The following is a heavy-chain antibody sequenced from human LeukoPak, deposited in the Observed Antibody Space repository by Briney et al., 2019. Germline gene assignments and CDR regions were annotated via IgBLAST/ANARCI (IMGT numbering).Heavy chain of an antibody. CDR2: ISGRGSST. J-gene: IGHJ4*02. D-gene: IGHD6-6*01. Sequence: GGSLRLSCAASGFTFSSYAMTWVRQAPGQGLEWVSGISGRGSSTYYADSVKGRFTISRDNSKNTLYLQMNSLRAEDTAIYYCARDGQYSSSAGDFDYWGQGTLVTVSS. CDR1: GFTFSSYA. V-gene: IGHV3-23*01. CDR3: ARDGQYSSSAGDFDY.